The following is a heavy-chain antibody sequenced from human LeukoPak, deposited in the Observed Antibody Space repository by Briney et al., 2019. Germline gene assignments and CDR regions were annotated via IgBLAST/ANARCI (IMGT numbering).Heavy chain of an antibody. CDR3: ASSWEY. CDR1: GFTVSTNY. J-gene: IGHJ4*02. CDR2: ISSNSDTI. V-gene: IGHV3-48*01. Sequence: GGSLRLSCAASGFTVSTNYMNWVRQAPGKGLEWVSYISSNSDTIYYADSVKGRFTISRDNAKSSLYLQMNSLRAEDTAVYYCASSWEYWGQGTLVTVSS. D-gene: IGHD1-26*01.